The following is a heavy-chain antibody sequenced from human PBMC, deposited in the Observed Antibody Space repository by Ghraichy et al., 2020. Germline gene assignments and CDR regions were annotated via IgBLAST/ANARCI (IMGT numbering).Heavy chain of an antibody. V-gene: IGHV3-53*01. D-gene: IGHD3-10*01. CDR2: IYSGGKT. J-gene: IGHJ4*02. CDR3: ARVPGST. Sequence: ALRHEMEWVSFIYSGGKTYYADSVKGRFTISRDSSKNTLFLQMNNLRVEDTALYYCARVPGSTWGQGTLVTVSS.